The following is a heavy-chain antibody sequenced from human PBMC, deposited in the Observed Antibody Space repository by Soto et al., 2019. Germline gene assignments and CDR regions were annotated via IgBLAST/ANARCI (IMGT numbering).Heavy chain of an antibody. CDR3: ARCSSSRPRYYYYYYMDV. D-gene: IGHD6-6*01. J-gene: IGHJ6*03. Sequence: VSAGFLSRGSYYWGRLRLPPGKGLEWIGSIYYSGSTYYNPSLKSRVTISVDTSKNQFSLKLSSVTAADTAVYYCARCSSSRPRYYYYYYMDVWGKGTTVT. CDR1: AGFLSRGSYY. CDR2: IYYSGST. V-gene: IGHV4-39*01.